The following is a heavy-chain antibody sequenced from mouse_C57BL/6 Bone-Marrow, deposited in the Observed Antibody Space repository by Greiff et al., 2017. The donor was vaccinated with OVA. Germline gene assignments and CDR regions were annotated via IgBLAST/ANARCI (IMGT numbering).Heavy chain of an antibody. V-gene: IGHV1-55*01. CDR2: IYPGSGST. Sequence: QVQLQQSGAELVKPGASVKMSCKASGYTFTSYWITWVKQRPGQGLEWIGDIYPGSGSTTYNEKFKSKATLTVDTSSSTAYMQLSSLTSEDSAVSYCAREDYSKDGGFAYWGQGTLVTVSA. CDR3: AREDYSKDGGFAY. D-gene: IGHD2-5*01. CDR1: GYTFTSYW. J-gene: IGHJ3*01.